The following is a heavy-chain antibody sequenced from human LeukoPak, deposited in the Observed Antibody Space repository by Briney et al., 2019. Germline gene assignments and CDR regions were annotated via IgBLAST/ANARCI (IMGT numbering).Heavy chain of an antibody. CDR2: VYYTRTT. CDR1: GDSINRSSYY. V-gene: IGHV4-39*01. J-gene: IGHJ4*02. CDR3: VRQAGYFDY. Sequence: SETLSLTCTVSGDSINRSSYYWGWIRQPPGKGLEWIATVYYTRTTYYNPSLKSRVIISADRSKNQFSLKLSSVTAADTAVYHCVRQAGYFDYWGQGTLVTVSS.